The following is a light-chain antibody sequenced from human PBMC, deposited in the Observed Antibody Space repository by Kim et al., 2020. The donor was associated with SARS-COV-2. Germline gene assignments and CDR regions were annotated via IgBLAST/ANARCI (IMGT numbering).Light chain of an antibody. J-gene: IGKJ2*02. CDR2: AAS. CDR1: QSVSSNY. Sequence: SPGERTPLSCRASQSVSSNYLAWYQQNPGQAPRLLIYAASTRATGIPDRFSGSGSGTDFSLTINGLEPEDLAVYYCQQYGSTPCTFGQGTRLEI. V-gene: IGKV3-20*01. CDR3: QQYGSTPCT.